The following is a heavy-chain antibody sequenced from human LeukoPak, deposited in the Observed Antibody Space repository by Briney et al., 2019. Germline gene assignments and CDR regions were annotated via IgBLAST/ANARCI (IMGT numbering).Heavy chain of an antibody. D-gene: IGHD3-9*01. J-gene: IGHJ4*02. Sequence: PGGSLRLSCAASGFTFSSYETNWVRQAPGKGLEWVSYISSSGSTIYYADSVKGRFTISRDNAKNSLYLQMNSLRAEDTAVYYCARKYTDWLGYWGQGTLVTVSS. V-gene: IGHV3-48*03. CDR3: ARKYTDWLGY. CDR2: ISSSGSTI. CDR1: GFTFSSYE.